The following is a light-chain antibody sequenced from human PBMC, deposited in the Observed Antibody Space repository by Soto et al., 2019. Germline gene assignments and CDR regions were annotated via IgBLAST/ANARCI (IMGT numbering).Light chain of an antibody. CDR1: QSISSW. Sequence: DILMSQSPSTMSASVGDRVTITCGASQSISSWLAWYQQKPGKAPKLLIYKASSLESGVPSRFSGSGSGTEFTLTISSLQPDDFATYYCQQYNSYPRTFGQGTKVEIK. V-gene: IGKV1-5*03. CDR2: KAS. CDR3: QQYNSYPRT. J-gene: IGKJ1*01.